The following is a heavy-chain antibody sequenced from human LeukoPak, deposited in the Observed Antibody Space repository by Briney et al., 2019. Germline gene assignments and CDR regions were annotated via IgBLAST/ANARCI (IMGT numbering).Heavy chain of an antibody. CDR3: ARGFRSVTTWGYFDY. CDR1: GFSFGDYW. Sequence: GGSLRLSCAASGFSFGDYWMNWVRQAPGKGLEWVANIKQDGSDKAYVDSVRGRFTISRDNARNSLYLQMNSLRVDDTAVYYCARGFRSVTTWGYFDYWGQGALVTVSS. D-gene: IGHD4-17*01. J-gene: IGHJ4*02. V-gene: IGHV3-7*01. CDR2: IKQDGSDK.